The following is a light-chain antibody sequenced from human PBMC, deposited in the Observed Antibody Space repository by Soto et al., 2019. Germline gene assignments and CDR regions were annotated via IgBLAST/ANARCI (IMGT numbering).Light chain of an antibody. CDR3: QQYNNWPET. V-gene: IGKV3-15*01. J-gene: IGKJ2*01. CDR1: QSVDTN. Sequence: IVMTQSPATLSVSPGERATLSCRASQSVDTNLAWYQQKPGQAPRLLIYGASTRATGIPTRFSGSGSGTQITLAIGTLQSEDFAVYYCQQYNNWPETFGQGTKLEIK. CDR2: GAS.